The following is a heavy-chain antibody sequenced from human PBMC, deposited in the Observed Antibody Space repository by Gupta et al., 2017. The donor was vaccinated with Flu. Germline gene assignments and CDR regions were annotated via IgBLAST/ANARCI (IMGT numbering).Heavy chain of an antibody. D-gene: IGHD3-3*01. Sequence: PGKGLEWVAFISYDGSNKYFVGSGKGRFTMSRDNSKNTLYLQMDSLRPEDTAVYYCAKDRRGYYDFWTGFFDFWGPGTLVTVSS. J-gene: IGHJ4*02. CDR3: AKDRRGYYDFWTGFFDF. V-gene: IGHV3-30*18. CDR2: ISYDGSNK.